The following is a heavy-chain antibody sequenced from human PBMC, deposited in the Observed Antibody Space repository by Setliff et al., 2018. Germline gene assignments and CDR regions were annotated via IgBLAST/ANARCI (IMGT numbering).Heavy chain of an antibody. J-gene: IGHJ4*02. Sequence: SVKVSCKASGGTFSSYGISWVRQAPGQGLEWMGGTIPIFGSTNYAQKFQDRVTIITDESTSTAYMELSSLRSEDTAVYYCALQQQLGPKIFDYWGQGTLVTVSS. D-gene: IGHD6-13*01. CDR1: GGTFSSYG. CDR3: ALQQQLGPKIFDY. CDR2: TIPIFGST. V-gene: IGHV1-69*05.